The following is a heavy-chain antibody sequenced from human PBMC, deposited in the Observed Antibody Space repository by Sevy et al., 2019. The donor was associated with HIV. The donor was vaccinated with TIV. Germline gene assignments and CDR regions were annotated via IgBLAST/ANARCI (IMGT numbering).Heavy chain of an antibody. J-gene: IGHJ3*02. Sequence: GGSLRLSCAASGFTFSSYSMNWVRQAPGKGLEWVSSISSSSSYIYYADSVKGRFTISRDNAKNSLYLQMNSLRAEDMAVYYCAREAQRGYYDSSGYYYCAFDIWGQGTMVTVSS. CDR2: ISSSSSYI. D-gene: IGHD3-22*01. CDR3: AREAQRGYYDSSGYYYCAFDI. V-gene: IGHV3-21*01. CDR1: GFTFSSYS.